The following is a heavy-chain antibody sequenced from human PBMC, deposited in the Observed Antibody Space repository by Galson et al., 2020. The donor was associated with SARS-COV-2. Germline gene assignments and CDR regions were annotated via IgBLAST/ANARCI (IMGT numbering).Heavy chain of an antibody. CDR1: GYSVSTTNY. CDR2: VYPSGTA. J-gene: IGHJ2*01. V-gene: IGHV4-38-2*02. CDR3: ARQGVNMIVLVTVPGWYFDL. D-gene: IGHD3-22*01. Sequence: SQTLSLTCTVSGYSVSTTNYWGWVRQPPGRGLEWIGSVYPSGTAHYNPSLKSRVTISVDTSKNPFSLRLDSVTAADTALYYCARQGVNMIVLVTVPGWYFDLWGRGTLVTVSS.